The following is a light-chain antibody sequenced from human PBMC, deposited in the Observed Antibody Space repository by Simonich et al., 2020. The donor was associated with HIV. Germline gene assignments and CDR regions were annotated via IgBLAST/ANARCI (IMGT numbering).Light chain of an antibody. CDR1: NIGSKS. J-gene: IGLJ3*02. Sequence: SYVLTQPPSVSVAPGTTARITCGGNNIGSKSVHWYQQKPGQAPLLVVYDDSDRPSGIPERFSGSNSGNTATLTISRGEAGNEADYYCQVWDSSSDHRVFGGGTKLTVL. V-gene: IGLV3-21*03. CDR2: DDS. CDR3: QVWDSSSDHRV.